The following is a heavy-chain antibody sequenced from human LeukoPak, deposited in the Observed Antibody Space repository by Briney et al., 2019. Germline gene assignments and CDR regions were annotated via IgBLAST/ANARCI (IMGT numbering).Heavy chain of an antibody. CDR1: GFTFRIYA. V-gene: IGHV3-23*01. J-gene: IGHJ6*02. Sequence: GGSLRLSCAASGFTFRIYAMSWVRQAPGKGLEWVSGISGSDASTFYADSVMGRFTISRDNSMNTLYLQMNNVRAEDAAIYFCARRGSEWNSYFYPMDVWGQGTTVTVSS. CDR2: ISGSDAST. CDR3: ARRGSEWNSYFYPMDV. D-gene: IGHD3-3*01.